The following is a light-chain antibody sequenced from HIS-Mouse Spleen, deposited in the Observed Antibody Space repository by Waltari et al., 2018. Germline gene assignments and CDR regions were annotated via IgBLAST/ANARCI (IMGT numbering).Light chain of an antibody. J-gene: IGLJ2*01. CDR2: KDS. CDR3: QSADSSGTYVV. CDR1: ALPKQY. Sequence: SYELTQPPSVSVSPGQTARNTCSGTALPKQYAYWYQQKPGQAPVLVIYKDSERPSGIPERFSGSSSGTTVTLTISGVQAEDEADYYCQSADSSGTYVVFGGGTKLTVL. V-gene: IGLV3-25*03.